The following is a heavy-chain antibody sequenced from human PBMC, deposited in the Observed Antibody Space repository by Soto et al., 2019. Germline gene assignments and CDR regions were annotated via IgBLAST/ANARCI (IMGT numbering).Heavy chain of an antibody. D-gene: IGHD3-3*01. J-gene: IGHJ6*02. CDR1: GFTFSSYA. V-gene: IGHV3-23*01. CDR3: ARGDSDYDFWRNAYYYYGMDV. CDR2: ISGSGGST. Sequence: PGGSLRVSCAASGFTFSSYAMSWGRQAPGKGLEWVSAISGSGGSTYYADSVKGRFTISRDNSKNTLYLQMNSLRAEDTAVYYCARGDSDYDFWRNAYYYYGMDVWGQGTTVTVSS.